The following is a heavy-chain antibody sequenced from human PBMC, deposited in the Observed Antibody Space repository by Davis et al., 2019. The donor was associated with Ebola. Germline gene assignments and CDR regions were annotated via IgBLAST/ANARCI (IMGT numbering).Heavy chain of an antibody. J-gene: IGHJ6*02. Sequence: AASVKVSCKASGYTFTSYYMHWVRHAPGQGLEWMGIINPSGGSTRYALQFQGRVTMTRDTSTSTVYMELSSRRSEDTAVYYCARGKGGTYDILTWGMDVWGQGTTVTVSS. CDR2: INPSGGST. CDR3: ARGKGGTYDILTWGMDV. D-gene: IGHD3-9*01. V-gene: IGHV1-46*01. CDR1: GYTFTSYY.